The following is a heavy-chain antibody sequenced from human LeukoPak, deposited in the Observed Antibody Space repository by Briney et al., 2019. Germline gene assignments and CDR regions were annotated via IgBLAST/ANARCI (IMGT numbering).Heavy chain of an antibody. J-gene: IGHJ6*03. CDR3: ATGSGFFGYYYYYMDV. V-gene: IGHV1-24*01. CDR1: GYTLTELS. CDR2: SDTEDGET. D-gene: IGHD3-10*01. Sequence: ASVKVSCEGSGYTLTELSMHWVRQAPGKGLEWMGVSDTEDGETIYAQKFQGRVTMTEDTSTDTAYKEVSSLTSEDTAVYYCATGSGFFGYYYYYMDVWGKGTTVTVSS.